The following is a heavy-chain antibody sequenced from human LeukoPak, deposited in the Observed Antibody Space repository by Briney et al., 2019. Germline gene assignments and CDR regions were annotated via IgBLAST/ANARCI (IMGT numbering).Heavy chain of an antibody. J-gene: IGHJ4*02. CDR2: IYYSGST. V-gene: IGHV4-59*01. CDR1: GGSISSYY. Sequence: SETLSLTCTVSGGSISSYYWSWMRQPPGKGLEWIGYIYYSGSTNYNPSLKSRVTISVDTSKNQFSLKLSSVTAADTAVYYCARGRVYSSGWYNFDYWGQGTLVTVSS. D-gene: IGHD6-19*01. CDR3: ARGRVYSSGWYNFDY.